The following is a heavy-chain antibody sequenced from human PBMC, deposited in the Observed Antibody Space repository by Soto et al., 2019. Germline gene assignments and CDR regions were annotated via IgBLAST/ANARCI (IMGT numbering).Heavy chain of an antibody. CDR3: ARRGRTVTTDY. D-gene: IGHD4-17*01. V-gene: IGHV4-61*01. CDR2: IYYSGST. Sequence: QVQLQESGPGLVKPSETLSLTCTVSGGSVSSGSYYWSWIRQPPGKGLEWIGYIYYSGSTNYNPSLKSRVTISVDTSKNQSSLKLSSVTAADTAVYYCARRGRTVTTDYWGQGTLVTVSS. J-gene: IGHJ4*02. CDR1: GGSVSSGSYY.